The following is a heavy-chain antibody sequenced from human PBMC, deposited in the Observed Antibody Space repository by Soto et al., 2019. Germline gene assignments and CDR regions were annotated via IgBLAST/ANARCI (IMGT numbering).Heavy chain of an antibody. J-gene: IGHJ3*02. CDR3: AKDQGSSSWYWGAFDI. V-gene: IGHV3-30*18. CDR2: ISYDGSNK. D-gene: IGHD6-13*01. CDR1: GFTFSSYG. Sequence: GGSLRLSCAASGFTFSSYGMHWVRQAPGKGLEKVAVISYDGSNKYFADSVKGRFTISRDNSKNTLYLQMNSLRAEDTAVYYCAKDQGSSSWYWGAFDIWGQGTMVTVSS.